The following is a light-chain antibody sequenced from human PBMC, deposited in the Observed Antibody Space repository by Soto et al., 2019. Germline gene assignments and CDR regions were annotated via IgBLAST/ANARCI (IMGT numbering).Light chain of an antibody. CDR1: QNVGHN. CDR2: TAS. J-gene: IGKJ4*01. Sequence: EMALTQSPATLSLSPGERATLSCRASQNVGHNSAWYQQKSGQPPRLLIHTASSRATGVPAWFSGSGSRTDFTLTIDSLEPEDFAVYYCQERSRWPRVTFGGGTKVEMK. V-gene: IGKV3-11*01. CDR3: QERSRWPRVT.